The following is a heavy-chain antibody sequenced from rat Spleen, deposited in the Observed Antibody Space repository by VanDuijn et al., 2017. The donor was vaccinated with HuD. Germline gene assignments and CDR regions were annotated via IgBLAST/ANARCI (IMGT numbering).Heavy chain of an antibody. V-gene: IGHV5-25*01. CDR1: GFTFSDYC. D-gene: IGHD1-12*02. J-gene: IGHJ2*01. CDR2: ISTGGGNT. CDR3: ARHGYDGSYYYWDY. Sequence: EVQLVESGGGLVQPGRSMELSCVASGFTFSDYCMTWVRQTPTKSLDWVASISTGGGNTYYRDSVKGRFTISRDNAKSTLYLQMDSLRSEDTATYYCARHGYDGSYYYWDYWGQGVMVTVSS.